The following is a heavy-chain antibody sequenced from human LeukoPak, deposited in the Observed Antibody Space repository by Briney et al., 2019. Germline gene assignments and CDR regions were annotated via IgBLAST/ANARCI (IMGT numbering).Heavy chain of an antibody. CDR2: INTDGSTI. Sequence: GGTLRLSCSPSGFTFSSYWMHWVRQAPGKGLVWVSRINTDGSTITYEHSVKGRFTISRDNAKSTLYLQMNSLTVEDTSVYYCAXAGSYRFDYWGQGTLVTVSS. D-gene: IGHD1-26*01. CDR3: AXAGSYRFDY. CDR1: GFTFSSYW. V-gene: IGHV3-74*01. J-gene: IGHJ4*02.